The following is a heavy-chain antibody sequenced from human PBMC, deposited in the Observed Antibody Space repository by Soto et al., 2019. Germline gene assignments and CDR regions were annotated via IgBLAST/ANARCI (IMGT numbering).Heavy chain of an antibody. J-gene: IGHJ3*01. CDR3: ARENTFTLIVAERNALDV. D-gene: IGHD3-16*01. CDR2: MKPDGSEK. CDR1: GFAFNSHW. V-gene: IGHV3-7*03. Sequence: EVQLVESGGGVVQPGGSLRLSCVGSGFAFNSHWMSWVRQAPGKGLEWVANMKPDGSEKNYGDSVKGRFIISRDNAQDSLYLQMNSLRADDTAVYFCARENTFTLIVAERNALDVWGQGTMVIVSS.